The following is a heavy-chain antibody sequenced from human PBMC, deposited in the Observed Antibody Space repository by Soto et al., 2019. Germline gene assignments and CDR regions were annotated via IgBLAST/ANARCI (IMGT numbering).Heavy chain of an antibody. Sequence: QVQLQESGPGLVKPSQTLSLTCSVSGGSISSGGYYWSWIRQHPEKGLEWIGYIYYSGSTNYNPSLKSRVIISVDTSSNRFSLDLRSVTAADTAIYYCARHRASWHWFDYWGQGTLVTVSS. CDR2: IYYSGST. D-gene: IGHD2-21*01. CDR1: GGSISSGGYY. CDR3: ARHRASWHWFDY. J-gene: IGHJ5*01. V-gene: IGHV4-31*03.